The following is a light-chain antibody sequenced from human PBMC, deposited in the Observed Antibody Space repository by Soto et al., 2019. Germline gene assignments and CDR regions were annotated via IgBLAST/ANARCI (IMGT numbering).Light chain of an antibody. J-gene: IGKJ2*01. V-gene: IGKV1-17*01. CDR3: QQYYSTPYT. CDR2: AAS. CDR1: QDISSH. Sequence: DIQMTQSPSSLSASVGDRVTITCRASQDISSHLGWFQQKPGKAPKRLIYAASTLESGVPSRFSGSRSGTEFTLTISSLQAEDVAVYYCQQYYSTPYTFGQGTKLEIK.